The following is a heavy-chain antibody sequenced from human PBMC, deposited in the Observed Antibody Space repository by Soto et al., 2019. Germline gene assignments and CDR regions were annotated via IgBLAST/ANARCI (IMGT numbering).Heavy chain of an antibody. Sequence: GGSLRLSCAASGFTFSSYGMHWVRQAPGKGLEWVEVISYDGSNKYYADSVKGRFTISRDNSKNTLYLQMNSLRAEDTAVLYCAKDVVVGATTGLGDYYYYYGMDVWGQGTTVTVSS. CDR2: ISYDGSNK. V-gene: IGHV3-30*18. CDR1: GFTFSSYG. D-gene: IGHD1-26*01. J-gene: IGHJ6*02. CDR3: AKDVVVGATTGLGDYYYYYGMDV.